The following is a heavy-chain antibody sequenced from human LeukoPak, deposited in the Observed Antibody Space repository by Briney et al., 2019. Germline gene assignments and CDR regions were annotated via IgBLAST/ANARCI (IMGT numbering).Heavy chain of an antibody. J-gene: IGHJ5*02. CDR3: ARGKEIAAADYNWFDP. D-gene: IGHD6-13*01. CDR2: XNHSGST. Sequence: XXNHSGSTNYNPSLKSRVTISVDTSKNQFSLKLSSVTAADTAVYYCARGKEIAAADYNWFDPWGRGTLVTVSS. V-gene: IGHV4-34*01.